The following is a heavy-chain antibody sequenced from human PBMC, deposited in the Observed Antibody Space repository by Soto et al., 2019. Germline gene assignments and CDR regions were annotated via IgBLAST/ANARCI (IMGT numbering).Heavy chain of an antibody. CDR1: GFTFSSYG. J-gene: IGHJ4*02. D-gene: IGHD1-26*01. V-gene: IGHV3-33*01. Sequence: QVQLVESGGGVVQPGRSLRLSCAASGFTFSSYGMYWVRQAPGKGLEWVAVIWYDGSNNYYADSVKGRFTISRDNSKNTLYLQMNSLRAEDTAVYYCARDGWGILGVTGDDYWGQGTLVTVSS. CDR3: ARDGWGILGVTGDDY. CDR2: IWYDGSNN.